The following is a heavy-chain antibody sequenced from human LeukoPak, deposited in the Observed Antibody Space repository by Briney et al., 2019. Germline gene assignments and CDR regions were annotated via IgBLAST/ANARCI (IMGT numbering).Heavy chain of an antibody. J-gene: IGHJ4*02. Sequence: GGSLRLSCAASGFTFSSYSMNWVRQAPGKGLEWVSYISSRSATIYYADSVKGRFTISRDNAKNSLYLQMNSLRAEDAAVYYCARDLSIRVVFDSWGQGTLVTVSS. CDR1: GFTFSSYS. CDR3: ARDLSIRVVFDS. CDR2: ISSRSATI. V-gene: IGHV3-48*01. D-gene: IGHD2-21*01.